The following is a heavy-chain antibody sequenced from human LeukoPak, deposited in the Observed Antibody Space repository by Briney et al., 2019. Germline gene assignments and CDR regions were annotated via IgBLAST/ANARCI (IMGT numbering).Heavy chain of an antibody. CDR3: ARDVYDFWSGTGRWFDT. D-gene: IGHD3-3*01. V-gene: IGHV3-7*01. CDR2: IKQDGSEK. Sequence: GGSLRLSCAASGFTFSSYWMSWVRQAPGKGLEWVANIKQDGSEKYYVDSVKGRFTISRDNAKNSLYLQMNSLRAEDTAVYYCARDVYDFWSGTGRWFDTGGQGTLVTVS. CDR1: GFTFSSYW. J-gene: IGHJ5*02.